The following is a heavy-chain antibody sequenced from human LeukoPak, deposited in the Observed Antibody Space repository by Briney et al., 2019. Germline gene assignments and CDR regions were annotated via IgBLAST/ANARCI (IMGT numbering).Heavy chain of an antibody. D-gene: IGHD1-26*01. Sequence: SESLSLTCSVSGGSMSSYYWNWIRHTRGKELAWIAYIYYTGSTNYSPSFKSRVTISLDTSKKQIFLNMNYVTSADTAVYYCGRAEELYVGSPPLYYYYLDVWGKGTTVTVSS. CDR1: GGSMSSYY. CDR3: GRAEELYVGSPPLYYYYLDV. V-gene: IGHV4-59*01. CDR2: IYYTGST. J-gene: IGHJ6*03.